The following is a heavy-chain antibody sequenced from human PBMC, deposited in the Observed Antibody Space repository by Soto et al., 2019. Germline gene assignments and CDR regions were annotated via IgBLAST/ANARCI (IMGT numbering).Heavy chain of an antibody. J-gene: IGHJ5*02. CDR3: TTYHGDYNFDH. V-gene: IGHV1-24*01. CDR2: FDPDEAET. Sequence: QVQLVQSGAEVKKPGASVKVSCKVSGYTLNEVAMHWVRQAPGKGLEWLGGFDPDEAETIYAQHFQGRVTMTEDTSTDTVYMELSSLRSDDTALYFRTTYHGDYNFDHWGQGTLVTVSS. CDR1: GYTLNEVA. D-gene: IGHD4-17*01.